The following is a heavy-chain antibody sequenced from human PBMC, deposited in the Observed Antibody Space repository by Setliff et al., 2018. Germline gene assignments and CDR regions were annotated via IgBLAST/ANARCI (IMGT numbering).Heavy chain of an antibody. V-gene: IGHV3-7*01. J-gene: IGHJ6*02. D-gene: IGHD2-21*02. CDR3: ARNWATAQHYYYGMDV. CDR2: IKEDGSEK. CDR1: GFTFSTYW. Sequence: PGGSLRLSCAASGFTFSTYWMSWARQAPGKGLEWVANIKEDGSEKYYVDSVEGRFTISRDNAKNALYLQVNSLRAEDTAVYYCARNWATAQHYYYGMDVWGQGTTVTVSS.